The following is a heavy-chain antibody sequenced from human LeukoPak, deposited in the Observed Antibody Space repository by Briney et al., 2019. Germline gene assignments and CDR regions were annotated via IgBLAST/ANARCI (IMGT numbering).Heavy chain of an antibody. CDR2: ISSSSSTI. D-gene: IGHD3-3*01. CDR1: GFTFSSYS. CDR3: ARGGSEDFTYDFWSGYRSWSAAPDAFDI. J-gene: IGHJ3*02. Sequence: GGSLRLSCAASGFTFSSYSMNWVRQAPGKGLEWVSYISSSSSTIYYADSVKGRFTISRDNAKDSLYLQMNSLRAEDTAVYYCARGGSEDFTYDFWSGYRSWSAAPDAFDIWGQGTMVTVSS. V-gene: IGHV3-48*01.